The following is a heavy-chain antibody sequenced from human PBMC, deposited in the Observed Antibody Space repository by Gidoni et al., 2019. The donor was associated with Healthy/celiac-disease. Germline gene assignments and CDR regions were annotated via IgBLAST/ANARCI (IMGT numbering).Heavy chain of an antibody. V-gene: IGHV3-53*01. J-gene: IGHJ3*02. CDR1: GFPVSSNY. Sequence: EVQLVESGGGLIQPGGSLRLSCAASGFPVSSNYMSWVRQAPGKGLEWVSVIYSGGSTYYADSVKGRFTISRDNSKNTLYLQMNSLRAEDTAVYYCARFTEGNKGHAFDIWGQGTMVTVSS. CDR2: IYSGGST. CDR3: ARFTEGNKGHAFDI.